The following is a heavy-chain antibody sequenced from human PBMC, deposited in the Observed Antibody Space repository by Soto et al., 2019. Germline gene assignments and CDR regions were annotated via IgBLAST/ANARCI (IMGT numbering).Heavy chain of an antibody. CDR3: ARVLAGTTDY. J-gene: IGHJ4*02. CDR1: GGSFSGYY. V-gene: IGHV4-34*01. Sequence: SETLSLTCAVYGGSFSGYYWSWIRQPPGKGLEWIGEINHSGSTNYNPSLKSRVTISVDTSKNQFSLKLSSVTAADTAVYYCARVLAGTTDYWGQGTLVTVSS. CDR2: INHSGST. D-gene: IGHD1-7*01.